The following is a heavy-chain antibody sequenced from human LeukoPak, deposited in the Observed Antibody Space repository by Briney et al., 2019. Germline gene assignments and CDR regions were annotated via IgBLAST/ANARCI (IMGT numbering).Heavy chain of an antibody. Sequence: GGSLRLSCAASGFTFSDYYMSWIRQAPGKGLEWVSYISSSGSTIYYADSVKGRFIISRDNAKKSLYLQMSGLRAEDTAVYYCTKEILQGATTTNPDYWGQGTLVTVSS. D-gene: IGHD5-12*01. CDR3: TKEILQGATTTNPDY. J-gene: IGHJ4*02. CDR1: GFTFSDYY. CDR2: ISSSGSTI. V-gene: IGHV3-11*01.